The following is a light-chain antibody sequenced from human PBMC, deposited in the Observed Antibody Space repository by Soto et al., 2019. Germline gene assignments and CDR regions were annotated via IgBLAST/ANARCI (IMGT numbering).Light chain of an antibody. CDR2: GNS. Sequence: SVLPQPPSVSGAPGQRVTLSCTGSSSNIGAGYDVKWYQQLPGTAPKLLIYGNSHRPSGVPDRFSGSKSGTSASLAITGLQAEDEADYYCQSYDSSLSGWVFGGGTKLTVL. V-gene: IGLV1-40*01. J-gene: IGLJ3*02. CDR1: SSNIGAGYD. CDR3: QSYDSSLSGWV.